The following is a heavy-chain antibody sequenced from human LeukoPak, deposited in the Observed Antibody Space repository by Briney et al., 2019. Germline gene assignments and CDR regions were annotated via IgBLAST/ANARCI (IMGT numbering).Heavy chain of an antibody. Sequence: PGRSLRLSCAASGFTFRTYGMHWVRQAPGKGLEWVALISYDGDDKYYGDSVKGRYTISRDNSKNMVYLQMSSLRAEDTAVYYCARASTTVPNLLDHWGRGTLVTVSS. CDR3: ARASTTVPNLLDH. D-gene: IGHD4-17*01. J-gene: IGHJ4*02. V-gene: IGHV3-30*03. CDR2: ISYDGDDK. CDR1: GFTFRTYG.